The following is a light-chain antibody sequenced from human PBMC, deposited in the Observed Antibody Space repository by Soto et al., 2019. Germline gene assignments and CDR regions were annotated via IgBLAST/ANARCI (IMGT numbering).Light chain of an antibody. V-gene: IGKV3-20*01. J-gene: IGKJ1*01. Sequence: ETVLTQSPGTLSLSPGERATLSCRASQTIRSNYLAWYRQTPGQAPRLLIYGASNRATGIADRFSGSGSGKDFTLIISRLEPEDFALDYCQQYGSSPWTFGQGTKVEIK. CDR1: QTIRSNY. CDR2: GAS. CDR3: QQYGSSPWT.